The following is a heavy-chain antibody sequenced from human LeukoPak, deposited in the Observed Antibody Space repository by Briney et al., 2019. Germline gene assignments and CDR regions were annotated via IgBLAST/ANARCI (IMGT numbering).Heavy chain of an antibody. Sequence: GGSLRLSCAASGFTFSSYSMNWVRQAPGKGLEWVSYISSSRSTIYYADSVKGRFTIPRDNAKNSLYLQMNNLRAEDTAVYYCARDRRYNHYYYMDVWGKGTTVTVSS. CDR3: ARDRRYNHYYYMDV. V-gene: IGHV3-48*04. J-gene: IGHJ6*03. CDR1: GFTFSSYS. CDR2: ISSSRSTI.